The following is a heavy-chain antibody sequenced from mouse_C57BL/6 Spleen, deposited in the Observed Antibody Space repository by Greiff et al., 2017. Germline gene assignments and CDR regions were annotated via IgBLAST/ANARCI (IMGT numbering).Heavy chain of an antibody. CDR2: IYPGDGDT. V-gene: IGHV1-80*01. D-gene: IGHD4-1*01. CDR3: ARIRANWDGRWYFDV. Sequence: QVHVKQSGAELVKPGASVKISCKASGYAFSSYWMNWVKQRPGKGLEWIGQIYPGDGDTNYNGKCKGKATLTADKSSSTAYMQRSSLTSEDSAVYFCARIRANWDGRWYFDVGGTGTTVTVSS. J-gene: IGHJ1*03. CDR1: GYAFSSYW.